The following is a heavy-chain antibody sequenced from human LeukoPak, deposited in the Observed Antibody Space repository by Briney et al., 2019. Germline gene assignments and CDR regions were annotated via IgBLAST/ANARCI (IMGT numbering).Heavy chain of an antibody. V-gene: IGHV3-23*01. J-gene: IGHJ4*02. CDR2: IIGSGGST. CDR3: SRRLLVWSFVELCGFVD. Sequence: GGSLRLSCAASGFTFSSYAMNWVRHAPGKGLEWVSGIIGSGGSTYYADSVKGRFTLSRDNSQNTLSLRINTLRDQKTRVCFCSRRLLVWSFVELCGFVDWGQGKLVTVSS. D-gene: IGHD3-16*01. CDR1: GFTFSSYA.